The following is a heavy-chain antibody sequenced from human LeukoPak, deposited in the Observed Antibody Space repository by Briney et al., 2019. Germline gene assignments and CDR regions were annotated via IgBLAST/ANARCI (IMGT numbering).Heavy chain of an antibody. CDR2: IVGSGDST. V-gene: IGHV3-23*01. D-gene: IGHD1-14*01. CDR3: AKLTLGTRTSVDN. Sequence: PGGSLRLSCAASGLTFSSYAMSWVRQAPGKGLAWVSSIVGSGDSTYYADSVKGRFTISRDNSRNTLYLQMNSLRAEDTAVYYCAKLTLGTRTSVDNWGQGTLVTVSS. J-gene: IGHJ4*02. CDR1: GLTFSSYA.